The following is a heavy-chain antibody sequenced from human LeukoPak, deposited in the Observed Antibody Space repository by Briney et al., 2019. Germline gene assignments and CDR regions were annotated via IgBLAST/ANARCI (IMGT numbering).Heavy chain of an antibody. CDR2: IWYDGSNK. J-gene: IGHJ3*02. D-gene: IGHD5-24*01. CDR3: AGGRDGHNRGDALDI. V-gene: IGHV3-33*01. CDR1: GFTFSSYG. Sequence: GGSLRLSCAASGFTFSSYGMHWVRQAPGKGLEWVAVIWYDGSNKYYADSVKGRFTISRDNSKNTLYLQMNSLRAEDTAVYYCAGGRDGHNRGDALDIWGQGTMVTVS.